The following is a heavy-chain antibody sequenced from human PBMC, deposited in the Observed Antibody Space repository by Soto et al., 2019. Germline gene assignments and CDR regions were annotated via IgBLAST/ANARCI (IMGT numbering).Heavy chain of an antibody. CDR2: ISGDGSSI. J-gene: IGHJ4*02. Sequence: PGGSLRLSCEASGFIFSNHPMHWVRQAPGKRLESVSAISGDGSSIYYATAVRGRFTISRDNSRNTLYLQMGGLRGEDTALYYCAREYPPGSNDYWGQGTLVTVSS. CDR1: GFIFSNHP. V-gene: IGHV3-64*01. CDR3: AREYPPGSNDY. D-gene: IGHD5-12*01.